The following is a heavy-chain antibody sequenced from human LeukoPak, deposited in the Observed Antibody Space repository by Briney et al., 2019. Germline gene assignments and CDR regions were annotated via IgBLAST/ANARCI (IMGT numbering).Heavy chain of an antibody. CDR3: ASSEWELLYFY. J-gene: IGHJ4*02. Sequence: GGSLRLSCAASGFTFSSYAMHWVRQAPGKGLEWVAVISYDGSNKYYADSAKGRFTISRDNSKNTLYLQMNSLRAEDTAVYYCASSEWELLYFYWGQGTLVTVSS. CDR1: GFTFSSYA. D-gene: IGHD1-26*01. V-gene: IGHV3-30-3*01. CDR2: ISYDGSNK.